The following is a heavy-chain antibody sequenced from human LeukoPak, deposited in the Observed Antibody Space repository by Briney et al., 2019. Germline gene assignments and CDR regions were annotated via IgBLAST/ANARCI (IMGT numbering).Heavy chain of an antibody. CDR3: ARDSGAKSSTYGMDV. Sequence: GGSLRLSCAASGFTFSDYYMSWIRQAPGKGLEWVSYISSSGSTIYYADSVKGRFTISRDNAKNSLYLQINSLRAEDTAVYYCARDSGAKSSTYGMDVWGQGTTVTVSS. CDR1: GFTFSDYY. D-gene: IGHD2-2*01. J-gene: IGHJ6*02. CDR2: ISSSGSTI. V-gene: IGHV3-11*01.